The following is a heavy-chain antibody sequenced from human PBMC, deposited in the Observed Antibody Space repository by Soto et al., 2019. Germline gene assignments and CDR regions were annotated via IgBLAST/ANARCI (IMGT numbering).Heavy chain of an antibody. CDR1: GYTFSNYG. D-gene: IGHD6-19*01. CDR2: ISGYNGNT. V-gene: IGHV1-18*01. CDR3: SRFIMVGGWFDPNYYHGMDV. Sequence: QVQLVQSGAEVKKPGASVTVSCKTSGYTFSNYGINWVRQAPGQGLEWMGWISGYNGNTNYAQTVKGRVTMTTDTSTRTVYRELRSLKSNDTAIYYCSRFIMVGGWFDPNYYHGMDVWGQGTTGTVSS. J-gene: IGHJ6*02.